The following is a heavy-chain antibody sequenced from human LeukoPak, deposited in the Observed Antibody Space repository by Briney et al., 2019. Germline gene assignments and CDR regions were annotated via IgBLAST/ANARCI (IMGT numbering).Heavy chain of an antibody. V-gene: IGHV3-30*14. D-gene: IGHD3-22*01. CDR1: GFTFSSYS. CDR2: ISSDGNSK. CDR3: ARASGGYYDSSGSFDY. J-gene: IGHJ4*02. Sequence: GGSLRLSCAASGFTFSSYSMHWARQAPGKGLEWVAVISSDGNSKYYADSVKGRITISRDNSKNMLYLQMNSLRAEDTAVYHCARASGGYYDSSGSFDYWGQGTLVTVSS.